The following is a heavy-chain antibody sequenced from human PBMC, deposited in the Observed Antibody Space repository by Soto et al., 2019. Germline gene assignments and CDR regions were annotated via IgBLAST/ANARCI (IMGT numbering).Heavy chain of an antibody. D-gene: IGHD6-13*01. CDR3: AKVADPYSSPNNYYYGMDV. CDR2: ISGSGGST. V-gene: IGHV3-23*01. Sequence: PGGSLRLSCAASGFTFSSYAMSWVRQAPGKGLEWVSAISGSGGSTYYADSVKGRFTISRDNSKNTLYLQMNSLRAEDTAVYYCAKVADPYSSPNNYYYGMDVWGQGTTVTVSS. J-gene: IGHJ6*02. CDR1: GFTFSSYA.